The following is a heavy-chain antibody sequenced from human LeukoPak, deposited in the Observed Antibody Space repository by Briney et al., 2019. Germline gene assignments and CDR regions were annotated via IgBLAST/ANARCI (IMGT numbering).Heavy chain of an antibody. D-gene: IGHD6-25*01. Sequence: GGSLRLSCATSGFTFSAHHMNWVRQAPGKGLEWVSGITASGATTYYADSVKGRFTISRDSTQSTLYLQMNSLRAEDTAVYYCARAEAAGDNRGGYYYFYMDVWGKGTTVTVSS. V-gene: IGHV3-23*01. CDR3: ARAEAAGDNRGGYYYFYMDV. CDR2: ITASGATT. CDR1: GFTFSAHH. J-gene: IGHJ6*03.